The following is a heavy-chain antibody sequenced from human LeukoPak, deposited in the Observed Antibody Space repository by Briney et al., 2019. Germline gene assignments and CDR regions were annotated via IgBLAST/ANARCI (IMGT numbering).Heavy chain of an antibody. CDR2: IYYSGST. Sequence: SETLSLTCTVSGGSISSSSYYWGWIRQPPGKGLEWIGGIYYSGSTYYNPSLKSRVTISVDTSKNQFSLKLSSVTAADTAVYYCARFFRGYSYGVDYWGQGTLVTVSS. J-gene: IGHJ4*02. V-gene: IGHV4-39*07. D-gene: IGHD5-18*01. CDR1: GGSISSSSYY. CDR3: ARFFRGYSYGVDY.